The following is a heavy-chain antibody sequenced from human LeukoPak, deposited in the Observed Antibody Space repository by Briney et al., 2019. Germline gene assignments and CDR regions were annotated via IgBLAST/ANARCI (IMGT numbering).Heavy chain of an antibody. CDR1: GFTFSDHY. CDR2: TRNKAKSYTT. V-gene: IGHV3-72*01. J-gene: IGHJ4*02. CDR3: ARVTLGYCNGGRCSNFDY. Sequence: PGGCLRLSCAASGFTFSDHYMDWVRQAPGKGLEWVGRTRNKAKSYTTEYAASVKGRFTISRDDSKNSVYLQMNSLETEDTAVYYCARVTLGYCNGGRCSNFDYWGQGTLVTVSS. D-gene: IGHD2-15*01.